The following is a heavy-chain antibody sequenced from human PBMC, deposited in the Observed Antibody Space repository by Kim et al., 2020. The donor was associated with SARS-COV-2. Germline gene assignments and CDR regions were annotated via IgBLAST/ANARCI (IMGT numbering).Heavy chain of an antibody. J-gene: IGHJ4*02. D-gene: IGHD1-26*01. CDR2: RT. CDR3: ARSGGRQYFDS. Sequence: RTSYADSVKGRFSMSTDISKSTVYLQMNSLRAEDTAVYYCARSGGRQYFDSWGQGTLVTVAS. V-gene: IGHV3-23*01.